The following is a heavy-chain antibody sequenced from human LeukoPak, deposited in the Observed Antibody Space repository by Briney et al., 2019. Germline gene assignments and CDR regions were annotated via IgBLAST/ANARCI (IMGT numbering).Heavy chain of an antibody. V-gene: IGHV4-34*01. CDR2: INHSGST. J-gene: IGHJ4*02. Sequence: PSETLSPTCAVYGGSFSGYYWSWIRQPPGKGLEWIGEINHSGSTNYNPSLKSRVTISVDTSKNQFSLKLSSVTAADTAVYYCARRVGWSFGGAFDYWGQGTLVTVSS. D-gene: IGHD6-19*01. CDR3: ARRVGWSFGGAFDY. CDR1: GGSFSGYY.